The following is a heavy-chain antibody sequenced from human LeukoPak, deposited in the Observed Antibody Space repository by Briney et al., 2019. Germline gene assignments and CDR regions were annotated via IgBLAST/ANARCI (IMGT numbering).Heavy chain of an antibody. Sequence: GGSLRLSCAASGFTFSSYWMSWVRQAPGKGLEWVAVISYDGSNKYYADSVKGRFTISRDNSKNTLYLQMNSLRAEDTAVYYCASKYSSSWTTGLDYWGQGTLVTVSS. CDR3: ASKYSSSWTTGLDY. V-gene: IGHV3-30*03. J-gene: IGHJ4*02. D-gene: IGHD6-13*01. CDR2: ISYDGSNK. CDR1: GFTFSSYW.